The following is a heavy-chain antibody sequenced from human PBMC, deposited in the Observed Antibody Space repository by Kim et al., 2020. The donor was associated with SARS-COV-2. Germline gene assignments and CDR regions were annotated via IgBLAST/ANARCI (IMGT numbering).Heavy chain of an antibody. CDR3: ARDEASTRNAFDI. V-gene: IGHV4-39*07. Sequence: YNPSLKRRVAIPGDTSKNQFSLKRRSVTAADTAVYYCARDEASTRNAFDIWGQGTMVTVSS. D-gene: IGHD2-2*01. J-gene: IGHJ3*02.